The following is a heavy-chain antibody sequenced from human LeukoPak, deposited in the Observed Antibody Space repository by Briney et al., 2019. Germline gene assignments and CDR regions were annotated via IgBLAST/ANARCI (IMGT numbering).Heavy chain of an antibody. D-gene: IGHD3-10*01. CDR2: ITSSSTYI. J-gene: IGHJ4*02. V-gene: IGHV3-21*01. CDR1: GLTFTSYT. CDR3: AGGYYYGSGTYHMTGFDY. Sequence: TGGSLRLSCAASGLTFTSYTMNWVRQAPGKGLEWVSSITSSSTYIYYADSVKGRFTISRDNAKNSLYLQMNSLRAEDTAVYYCAGGYYYGSGTYHMTGFDYWGQGTLVTVSS.